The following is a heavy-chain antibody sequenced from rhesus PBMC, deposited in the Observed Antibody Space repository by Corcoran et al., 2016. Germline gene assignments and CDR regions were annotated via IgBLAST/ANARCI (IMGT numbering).Heavy chain of an antibody. D-gene: IGHD2-39*02. J-gene: IGHJ6*01. CDR3: ARQGYTDHLGGLDS. CDR1: VGSLSGYHT. V-gene: IGHV4-143*01. CDR2: VYGNRAST. Sequence: QVQLQESGPGLVKPSETLSLTCTVSVGSLSGYHTWNWIRQSPGQGLEWMGGVYGNRASTNYNPSLKSRVTISKDTSKNQFSLRLTSVTAADTAVYYCARQGYTDHLGGLDSWGQGVVVTVSS.